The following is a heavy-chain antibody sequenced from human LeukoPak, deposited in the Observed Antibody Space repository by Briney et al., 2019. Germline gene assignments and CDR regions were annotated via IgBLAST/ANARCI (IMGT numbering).Heavy chain of an antibody. CDR3: ARVSDDSGWNFDY. CDR2: INAGNGNR. D-gene: IGHD6-19*01. Sequence: ASVKVSCKASGYTFTSYAIHWVRQAPGQRLEWMGWINAGNGNRKYSQKFQDRVTITREPSATTAYMELNSLTSEDTAVYYCARVSDDSGWNFDYWGQGTLATVSS. V-gene: IGHV1-3*01. CDR1: GYTFTSYA. J-gene: IGHJ4*02.